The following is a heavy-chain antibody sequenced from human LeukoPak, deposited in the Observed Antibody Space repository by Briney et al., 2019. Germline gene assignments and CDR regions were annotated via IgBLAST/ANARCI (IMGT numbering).Heavy chain of an antibody. CDR1: GYTFTGYY. V-gene: IGHV1-2*06. Sequence: GASVKVSYKASGYTFTGYYMHWVRQAPGQGLEWMGRINPNSGGTNYAQKFQGRVTMTRDTSISTAYMELSRLRSDDTAVYYCARIAVAGYFDYWGQGTLVTVSS. J-gene: IGHJ4*02. D-gene: IGHD6-19*01. CDR2: INPNSGGT. CDR3: ARIAVAGYFDY.